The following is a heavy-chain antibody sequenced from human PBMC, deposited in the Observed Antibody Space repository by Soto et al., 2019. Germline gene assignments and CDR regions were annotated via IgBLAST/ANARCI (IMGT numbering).Heavy chain of an antibody. J-gene: IGHJ5*02. Sequence: QVQLVQSGAEVKKPGASVKVSCKASGYTFTSYGISWVRQAPGQGLEWMGWISAYNGNTNYAQKLKGRVTMTTDTSTSAAYMELRSLRSDDTAVYYCAREGGSAGFGIPRARGRWFDPWGQGTLVTVSS. D-gene: IGHD3-10*01. V-gene: IGHV1-18*01. CDR2: ISAYNGNT. CDR1: GYTFTSYG. CDR3: AREGGSAGFGIPRARGRWFDP.